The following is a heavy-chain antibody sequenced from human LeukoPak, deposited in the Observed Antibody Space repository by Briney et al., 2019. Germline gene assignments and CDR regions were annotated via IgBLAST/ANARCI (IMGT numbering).Heavy chain of an antibody. CDR3: AKDRGAEGWFDP. D-gene: IGHD1-26*01. CDR2: ISGSGGST. CDR1: GFIFSSYA. V-gene: IGHV3-23*01. J-gene: IGHJ5*02. Sequence: GGSLRLSCAASGFIFSSYAMSWIRQAPGKGLEWVSAISGSGGSTYYADSVKGRFTISRDNSKNTLYLQMNSLRAEDTAVYYCAKDRGAEGWFDPWGQGTLVTVSS.